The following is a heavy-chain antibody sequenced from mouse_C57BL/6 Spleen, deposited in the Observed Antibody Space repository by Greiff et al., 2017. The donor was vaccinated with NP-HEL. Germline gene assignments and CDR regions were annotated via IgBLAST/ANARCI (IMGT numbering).Heavy chain of an antibody. CDR2: IDPETGGT. CDR1: GYTFTDYE. Sequence: QVQLQQSGAELVRPGASVTLSCKASGYTFTDYEMHWVKQTPVPGLEWIGAIDPETGGTAYNQKFKGKAILTADKSSSTAYMELRSLTSEDSAVYYCTRGRRVAMDYWGQGTSVTVSS. CDR3: TRGRRVAMDY. J-gene: IGHJ4*01. V-gene: IGHV1-15*01. D-gene: IGHD2-12*01.